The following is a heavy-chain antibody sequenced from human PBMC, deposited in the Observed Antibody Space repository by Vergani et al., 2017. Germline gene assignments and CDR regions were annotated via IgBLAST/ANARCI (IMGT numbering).Heavy chain of an antibody. CDR1: EYSFGNYW. V-gene: IGHV5-51*01. Sequence: EVALVQSGPEMRKPGESLKISCKGSEYSFGNYWIVWVRQMPGKGLEWMGIIYPADSDTRYSPSFQGQVTISDDKSISTAFLQWDSLKASDTALYCCARHTTYTDSWGQGTLVTVSS. CDR3: ARHTTYTDS. J-gene: IGHJ4*02. CDR2: IYPADSDT. D-gene: IGHD1-1*01.